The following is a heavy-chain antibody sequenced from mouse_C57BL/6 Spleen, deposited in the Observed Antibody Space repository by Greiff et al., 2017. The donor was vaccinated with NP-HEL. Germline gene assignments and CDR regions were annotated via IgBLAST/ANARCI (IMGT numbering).Heavy chain of an antibody. D-gene: IGHD1-1*01. CDR1: GYTFTSYG. V-gene: IGHV1-81*01. J-gene: IGHJ2*01. CDR3: ARDGTTVVYFDY. CDR2: IYPRSGNT. Sequence: VKLQQSGAELARPGASVKLSCKASGYTFTSYGISWVKQRTGQGLEWIGEIYPRSGNTYYNEKFKGKATLTADKSSSTAYMELRSLTSEDSAVYFCARDGTTVVYFDYWGQGTTLTVSS.